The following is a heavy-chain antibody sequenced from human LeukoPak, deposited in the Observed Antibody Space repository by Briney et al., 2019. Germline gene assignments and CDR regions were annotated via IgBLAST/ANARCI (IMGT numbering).Heavy chain of an antibody. D-gene: IGHD6-19*01. J-gene: IGHJ4*02. CDR2: ISSSSSYI. CDR3: ARYSSGWYYFDY. Sequence: GGSLRLSCAASGFTFSSYSMNWVRQAPGRGLEWVSSISSSSSYIYYADSVKGRFTISRDNAKNSLYLQMNSLRAEDTAVYYCARYSSGWYYFDYWGQGTLVTVSS. V-gene: IGHV3-21*01. CDR1: GFTFSSYS.